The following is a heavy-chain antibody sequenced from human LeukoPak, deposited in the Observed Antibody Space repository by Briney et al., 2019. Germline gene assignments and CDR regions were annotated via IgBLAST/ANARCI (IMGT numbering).Heavy chain of an antibody. CDR1: GFTFSSYA. D-gene: IGHD2-8*01. CDR3: AKDFGNCINGVCYGTPFDY. V-gene: IGHV3-23*01. Sequence: GGPLRLSCAASGFTFSSYAMSWVRQAPGKGLEGVSGISGHGGSTYYADSVKGRFTISRDNSKNTLYLQMNSLRAEDTAEYYCAKDFGNCINGVCYGTPFDYWGQGTLVTVSS. J-gene: IGHJ4*02. CDR2: ISGHGGST.